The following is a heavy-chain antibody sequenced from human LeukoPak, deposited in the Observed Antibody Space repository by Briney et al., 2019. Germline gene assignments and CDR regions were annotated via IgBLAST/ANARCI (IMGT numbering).Heavy chain of an antibody. V-gene: IGHV4-31*03. D-gene: IGHD5-24*01. J-gene: IGHJ4*02. CDR2: IYYSGTT. Sequence: SETLSLTCTVSGGSIISAGHYWSWIRQLPGKGLEWIGYIYYSGTTYYNPSLKGRLTISVDTSVNQFSLRLTSLTAADTAVYYCARDQDGYCRHDNWGQGTLVTVSS. CDR1: GGSIISAGHY. CDR3: ARDQDGYCRHDN.